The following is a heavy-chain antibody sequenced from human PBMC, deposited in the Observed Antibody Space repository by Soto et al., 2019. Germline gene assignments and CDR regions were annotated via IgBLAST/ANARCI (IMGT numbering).Heavy chain of an antibody. Sequence: QLVESGGGQAQPGGSLRLSCVASGFTFSKNWMHWVRHVPGKGLEGVANLNVDGSHAEYADSVKGRFAISRDNAKNTVYLQMNRLRAEDSATYYCAREGRLSYGVDVWGPGTTVTVSS. CDR1: GFTFSKNW. CDR2: LNVDGSHA. CDR3: AREGRLSYGVDV. J-gene: IGHJ6*02. V-gene: IGHV3-74*03.